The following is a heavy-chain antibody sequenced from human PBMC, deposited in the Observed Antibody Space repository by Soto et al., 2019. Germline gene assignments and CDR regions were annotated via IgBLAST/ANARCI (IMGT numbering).Heavy chain of an antibody. CDR2: IYYSGST. J-gene: IGHJ6*04. V-gene: IGHV4-59*08. CDR3: ARHPSMVRGAPLDV. Sequence: ASETLSLTCTVSGGSISSYYWSWIRQPPGKGLEWIGSIYYSGSTNYNPSLKSRVTISVDTSKNQFSLKLSSVTAADTAVYYCARHPSMVRGAPLDVWGKGTTVTVSS. D-gene: IGHD3-10*01. CDR1: GGSISSYY.